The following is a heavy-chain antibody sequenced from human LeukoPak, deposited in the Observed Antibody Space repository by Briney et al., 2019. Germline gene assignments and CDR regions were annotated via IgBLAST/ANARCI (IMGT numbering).Heavy chain of an antibody. CDR1: GFTFSSYA. D-gene: IGHD1-26*01. Sequence: GGSLRLSCAASGFTFSSYAMSWVRQAPGKGLEWVSAISGSGGSTYYADSVKGRFTISRDNPKNTLYLQMNSLRAEDTAVYYCAKVLVPGIVGATYYFDYWGQGTLVTVSS. V-gene: IGHV3-23*01. CDR3: AKVLVPGIVGATYYFDY. J-gene: IGHJ4*02. CDR2: ISGSGGST.